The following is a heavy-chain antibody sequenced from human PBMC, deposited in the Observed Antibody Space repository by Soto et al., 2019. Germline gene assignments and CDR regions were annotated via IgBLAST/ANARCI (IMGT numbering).Heavy chain of an antibody. Sequence: GGSLRLSCIASGFSFGNDWMGWVRQAPGKGLEWVANIKEDGSDGRTYSTDSVKGRFTISRDNSRNTAYLQMNSLRVEDTAVYYCAKGVSQYTPLALFDYWGRGTLVTVSS. CDR3: AKGVSQYTPLALFDY. J-gene: IGHJ4*02. CDR1: GFSFGNDW. V-gene: IGHV3-7*03. D-gene: IGHD5-18*01. CDR2: IKEDGSDGRT.